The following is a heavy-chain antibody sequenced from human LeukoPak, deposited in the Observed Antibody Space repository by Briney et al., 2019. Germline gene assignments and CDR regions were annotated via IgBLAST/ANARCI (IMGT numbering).Heavy chain of an antibody. D-gene: IGHD6-13*01. V-gene: IGHV4-59*08. CDR2: IYYSGST. CDR3: ARLGDSSSWSHLDY. CDR1: GGSISSYY. Sequence: SETLSLTCTVSGGSISSYYWSWIRQPPGKGLEWIGYIYYSGSTNYSPSPKSRVTISVDTSKNQLSLKLSSVTAADTAVYYCARLGDSSSWSHLDYWGQGTLVTVSS. J-gene: IGHJ4*02.